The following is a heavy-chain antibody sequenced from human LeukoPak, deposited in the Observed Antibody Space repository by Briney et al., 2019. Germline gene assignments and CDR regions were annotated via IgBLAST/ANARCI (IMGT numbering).Heavy chain of an antibody. V-gene: IGHV3-30*18. CDR3: AKVRITFGGVISGGAFDI. J-gene: IGHJ3*02. Sequence: GGSLRLSCAASGFTFSSYGMHWVRQAPGKGLEWVAVISYDGSNKYYADSVKGRFTISRDNSKNTLYLQMNSLRAEDTAVYYCAKVRITFGGVISGGAFDIWGQGTMVTVSS. D-gene: IGHD3-16*02. CDR1: GFTFSSYG. CDR2: ISYDGSNK.